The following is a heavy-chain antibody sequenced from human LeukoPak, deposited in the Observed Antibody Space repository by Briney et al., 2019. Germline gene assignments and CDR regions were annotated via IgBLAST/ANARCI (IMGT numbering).Heavy chain of an antibody. CDR1: GGSISTDY. D-gene: IGHD2-15*01. CDR2: VSFGGGT. J-gene: IGHJ3*02. V-gene: IGHV4-59*01. Sequence: SETLSLTRTVSGGSISTDYWSWIRQPPGKGLDWIGYVSFGGGTNYNPSLKSRVITSADTSKNQFSLNLTSVTAADTAVYYCVGASVESGGAFDIWGQGTMVTVSS. CDR3: VGASVESGGAFDI.